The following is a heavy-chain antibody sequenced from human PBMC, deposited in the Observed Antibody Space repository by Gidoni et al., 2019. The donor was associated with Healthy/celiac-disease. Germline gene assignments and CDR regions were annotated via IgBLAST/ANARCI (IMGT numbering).Heavy chain of an antibody. D-gene: IGHD3-10*01. J-gene: IGHJ6*02. CDR1: DYRCDDYA. CDR3: AKERDGARDYYGMDV. CDR2: IRWNSGSR. V-gene: IGHV3-9*01. Sequence: EVQLVGSVGGLVQPGRSLRLPCGACDYRCDDYAMQWVRQAPGKGLELLSGIRWNSGSRGYSDYGRGRFTITRDNAKNSLYLQMNMLRAEDTALYYCAKERDGARDYYGMDVWGQGTTVTVSS.